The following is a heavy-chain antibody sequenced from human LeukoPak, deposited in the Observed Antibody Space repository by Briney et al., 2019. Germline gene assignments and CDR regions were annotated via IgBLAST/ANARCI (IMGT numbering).Heavy chain of an antibody. CDR3: ARGYVSDY. CDR2: IYYSGST. Sequence: KPSETLSLTCTVSGGSISSYYWSWIRQPPGKGLEWIGYIYYSGSTNYNPSLKSRVTISVDTSKNQFSLKLSSVTAADTAVYYCARGYVSDYWGQGTLVTVSS. J-gene: IGHJ4*02. CDR1: GGSISSYY. V-gene: IGHV4-59*01. D-gene: IGHD5-18*01.